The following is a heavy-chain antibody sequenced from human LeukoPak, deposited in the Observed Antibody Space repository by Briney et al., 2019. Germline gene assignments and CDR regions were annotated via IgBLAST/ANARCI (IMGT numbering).Heavy chain of an antibody. CDR1: GFTFSSYA. V-gene: IGHV3-30-3*01. CDR3: ARGEQQLSDATFDY. D-gene: IGHD6-13*01. J-gene: IGHJ4*02. CDR2: ISYDGSNK. Sequence: PGGSLRLSCAASGFTFSSYAMHWVRQAPGKGLEWVAVISYDGSNKYYADSVKGRFTISRDNSKNTLYLQMNSLRAEDTAVYYCARGEQQLSDATFDYWGQGTLVTVSS.